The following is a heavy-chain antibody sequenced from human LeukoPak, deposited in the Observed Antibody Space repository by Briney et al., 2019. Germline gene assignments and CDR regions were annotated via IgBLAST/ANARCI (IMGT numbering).Heavy chain of an antibody. V-gene: IGHV3-64D*06. CDR1: GFTFSSYA. D-gene: IGHD2-2*01. CDR3: VKGSSTSYTAVIDY. J-gene: IGHJ4*02. CDR2: ISSNGGST. Sequence: GGSLRLSCSASGFTFSSYAMHWVRQAPANGLEYVSAISSNGGSTYYADSVKGRFTISRDNSKNTLYLQMSSLRAEDTAVYYCVKGSSTSYTAVIDYWGQGTLVTVSS.